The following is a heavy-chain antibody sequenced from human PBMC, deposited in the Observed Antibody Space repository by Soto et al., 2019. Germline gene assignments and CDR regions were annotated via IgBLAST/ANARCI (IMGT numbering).Heavy chain of an antibody. Sequence: GGSLRLSCAASGFTFSSYAMHWVRQAPGKGLEWVAVISYDGSNKYYADSVKGRFTISRDNSKNTLYLQMNSLRAEDTAVYYCARDQGIAAAGISRFDPWGQGTLVTVSS. D-gene: IGHD6-13*01. CDR3: ARDQGIAAAGISRFDP. CDR2: ISYDGSNK. V-gene: IGHV3-30-3*01. J-gene: IGHJ5*02. CDR1: GFTFSSYA.